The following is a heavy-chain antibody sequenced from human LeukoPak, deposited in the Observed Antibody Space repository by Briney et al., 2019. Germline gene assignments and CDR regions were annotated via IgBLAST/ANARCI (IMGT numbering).Heavy chain of an antibody. CDR3: AKEGSVHLAYNWNYFDY. D-gene: IGHD1-20*01. CDR1: GFTFSSYS. V-gene: IGHV3-21*01. Sequence: GGSLRLSCAASGFTFSSYSMNWVRRAPGKGLEWVSSISSSSSYIYYADSVKGRFTISRDNAKNSLYLQMNSLRAEDTAVYYCAKEGSVHLAYNWNYFDYWGQGTLVTVSS. CDR2: ISSSSSYI. J-gene: IGHJ4*02.